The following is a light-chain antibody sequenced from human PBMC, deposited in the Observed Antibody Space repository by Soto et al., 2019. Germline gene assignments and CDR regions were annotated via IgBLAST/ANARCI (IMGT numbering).Light chain of an antibody. CDR3: QQYFDWPLT. V-gene: IGKV3-15*01. Sequence: EIVMTQSPATLSVSPGEGVTLSCRASQSIIDNLAWYQQKPGQTPRLLIYDVYSRASGIPARFSGSSSGTDYTLTISSLQSEDSAVYYCQQYFDWPLTVGGGTNVEI. CDR2: DVY. CDR1: QSIIDN. J-gene: IGKJ4*01.